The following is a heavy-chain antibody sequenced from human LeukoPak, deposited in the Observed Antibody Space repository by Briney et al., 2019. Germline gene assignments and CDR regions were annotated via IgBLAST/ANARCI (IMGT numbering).Heavy chain of an antibody. J-gene: IGHJ4*02. D-gene: IGHD3-22*01. V-gene: IGHV4-34*01. Sequence: PSETLSLTCAVYGGSFSGYYWSWIRQPPGKGLEWIGEINHSGSTNYNPSLKSRVTISVDTSKNQFSLKLSSVTAADTAVYYCARDVAHYYDSSGLDYWGQGTLVTVSS. CDR2: INHSGST. CDR3: ARDVAHYYDSSGLDY. CDR1: GGSFSGYY.